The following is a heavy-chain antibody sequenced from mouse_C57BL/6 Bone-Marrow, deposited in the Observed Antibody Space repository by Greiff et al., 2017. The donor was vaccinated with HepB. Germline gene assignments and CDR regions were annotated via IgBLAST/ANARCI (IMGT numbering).Heavy chain of an antibody. V-gene: IGHV1-19*01. CDR3: AINYYAMDY. Sequence: EVQLVESGPVLVKPGASVKMSCKASGYTFTDYYMNWVKQSHGKSLEWIGVINPYNGGTSYNQKFKGKATLTVDKSSSTAYMELNSLTSEDSAVYYCAINYYAMDYWGQGTSVTVSS. J-gene: IGHJ4*01. CDR2: INPYNGGT. CDR1: GYTFTDYY.